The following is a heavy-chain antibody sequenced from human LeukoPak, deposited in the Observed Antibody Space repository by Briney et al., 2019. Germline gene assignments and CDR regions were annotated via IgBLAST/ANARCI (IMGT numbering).Heavy chain of an antibody. D-gene: IGHD1-20*01. V-gene: IGHV4-38-2*02. Sequence: SETLSLTCSVSGYSLSSGYYWGWIRQPPGEGLEWIGSMFHSGRTYYNPSLESRVTMSVDTSKNQFSLKLSSVTAADTAVYYCARVRYNWNRDFDYWGQGTLVTVSS. CDR2: MFHSGRT. J-gene: IGHJ4*02. CDR1: GYSLSSGYY. CDR3: ARVRYNWNRDFDY.